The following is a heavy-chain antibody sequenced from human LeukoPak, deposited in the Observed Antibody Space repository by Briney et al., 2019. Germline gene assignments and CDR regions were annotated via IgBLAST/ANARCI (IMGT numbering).Heavy chain of an antibody. V-gene: IGHV3-74*01. CDR3: ARGGPGCSSTSCYAIRVFDY. CDR1: GFTFSDYW. Sequence: GGSLRLSCAASGFTFSDYWIHWVRQAPGKGLVWVSRINTDGSITNYADSVKGRFSISRDNAKNTLYLQMSSLRAEDTAVYYCARGGPGCSSTSCYAIRVFDYWGQGTLVTVSS. D-gene: IGHD2-2*01. CDR2: INTDGSIT. J-gene: IGHJ4*02.